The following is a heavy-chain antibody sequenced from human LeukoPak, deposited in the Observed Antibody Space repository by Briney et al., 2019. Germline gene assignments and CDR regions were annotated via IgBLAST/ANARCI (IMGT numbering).Heavy chain of an antibody. CDR3: AKDRASIAVAGLFDY. D-gene: IGHD6-19*01. Sequence: PGGSLRLSCAASGFSVSNNYMSWVRQAPGQGLEWVSVIYTGGSTHYADSVKGRFIISRDNSKNTLYLQMNSLRAEDTAVYYRAKDRASIAVAGLFDYWGQGTLVTVSS. CDR1: GFSVSNNY. CDR2: IYTGGST. V-gene: IGHV3-53*01. J-gene: IGHJ4*02.